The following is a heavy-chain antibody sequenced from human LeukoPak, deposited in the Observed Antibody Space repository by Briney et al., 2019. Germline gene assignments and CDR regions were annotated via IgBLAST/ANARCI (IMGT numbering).Heavy chain of an antibody. V-gene: IGHV3-53*01. CDR3: ARGATYAYYQDY. D-gene: IGHD1-26*01. CDR2: IYSGGST. Sequence: GGSLRLSCAASGFTVSSNYMSWVRQAPGKGLEWVSVIYSGGSTYYADSMKGRFTISRDNSKNTLYLQMNSLRAEDTAVYYCARGATYAYYQDYWGQGTLVTVSS. CDR1: GFTVSSNY. J-gene: IGHJ4*02.